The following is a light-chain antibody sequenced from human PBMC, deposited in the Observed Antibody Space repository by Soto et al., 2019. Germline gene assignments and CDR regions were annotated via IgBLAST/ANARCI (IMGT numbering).Light chain of an antibody. Sequence: QSALTQPASVSGSPGQSITISCTGTSSDVGGYNYVSWYQQHPGKAPKLMIYDVSNRHSGVSNRFSGSKSGNTASLTISGLQAEYEADYYCSSYTSSCTYVVFGGGTQLTVL. J-gene: IGLJ2*01. CDR1: SSDVGGYNY. V-gene: IGLV2-14*01. CDR2: DVS. CDR3: SSYTSSCTYVV.